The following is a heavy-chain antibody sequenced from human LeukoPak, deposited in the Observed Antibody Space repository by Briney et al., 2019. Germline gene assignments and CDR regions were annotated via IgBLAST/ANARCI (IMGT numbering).Heavy chain of an antibody. CDR1: GYTFTSYY. CDR3: ARDLNSGDSDDAFVI. D-gene: IGHD2-21*01. V-gene: IGHV1-46*01. CDR2: INPSGGST. J-gene: IGHJ3*02. Sequence: ASVKVSCKASGYTFTSYYMHWVRQAPGQGLEWMGIINPSGGSTSYAQKFQGRVTMTRDTSTSTVYMELSSLRSEDTAVYYCARDLNSGDSDDAFVIWGQGTMVTVSA.